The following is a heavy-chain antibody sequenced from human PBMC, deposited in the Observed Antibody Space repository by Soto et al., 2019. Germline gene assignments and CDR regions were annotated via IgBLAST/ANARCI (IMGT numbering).Heavy chain of an antibody. CDR3: AAGEPLNY. Sequence: TGGSLRLSCAASGFTFTNYGMSWVRQAPGKGLEWVAIIWYDGSDKYYADSVKGRFTISRDNSQNTVYLQMNSLRAEDTAMYYCAAGEPLNYRGQGTLVTVSS. CDR1: GFTFTNYG. V-gene: IGHV3-33*01. CDR2: IWYDGSDK. J-gene: IGHJ4*02. D-gene: IGHD7-27*01.